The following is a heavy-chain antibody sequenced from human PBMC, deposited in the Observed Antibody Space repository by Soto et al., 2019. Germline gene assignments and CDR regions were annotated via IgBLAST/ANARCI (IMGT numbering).Heavy chain of an antibody. Sequence: EVQLVESGGGLVQPGRSLRLSCAASGFTFDDYAMHWVRQAPGKGLEWVSGISWNSGSIGYADSVKGRFTISRDNAKNSLYLQMNSLRAEDTALYYCAKDGSSGSYWYFDLWGRGTLVTVSS. J-gene: IGHJ2*01. CDR3: AKDGSSGSYWYFDL. V-gene: IGHV3-9*01. CDR2: ISWNSGSI. D-gene: IGHD3-22*01. CDR1: GFTFDDYA.